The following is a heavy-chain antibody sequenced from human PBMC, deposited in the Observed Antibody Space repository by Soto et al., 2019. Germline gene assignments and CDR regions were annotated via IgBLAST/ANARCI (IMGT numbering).Heavy chain of an antibody. J-gene: IGHJ6*02. CDR2: ISYDGSNK. CDR1: GFTFSSYA. D-gene: IGHD5-18*01. Sequence: GGSMRLSCAASGFTFSSYAMHWVCQAPGKGLEWVAVISYDGSNKYYADSVKGRFTISRDNSKNTLYLQMNSLRAEDTAVYYCAREWVDTAMVYYYGMDVWGQGTTVTVSS. CDR3: AREWVDTAMVYYYGMDV. V-gene: IGHV3-30-3*01.